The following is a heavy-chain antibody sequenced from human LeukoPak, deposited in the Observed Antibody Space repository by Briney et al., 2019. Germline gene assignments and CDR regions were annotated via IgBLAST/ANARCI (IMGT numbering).Heavy chain of an antibody. J-gene: IGHJ4*02. D-gene: IGHD3-10*01. Sequence: GGPLRLSCAASGFTFSSYAMSWVRQAPGKGLEWVSAISGSGGSTYYADSVKGRFTISRDNSKNTLYLQMNSLRAEDTAVYYCAKVLWFGEISPYYFDYWGQGTLVTVPS. CDR1: GFTFSSYA. V-gene: IGHV3-23*01. CDR3: AKVLWFGEISPYYFDY. CDR2: ISGSGGST.